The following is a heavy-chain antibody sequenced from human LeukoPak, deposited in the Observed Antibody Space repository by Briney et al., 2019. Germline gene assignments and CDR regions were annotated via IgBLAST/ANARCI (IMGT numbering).Heavy chain of an antibody. Sequence: ASVNVSRKVSGYTLTELSMHWVRGAPAKGFVWMVGFDPQDGETIYAQKFQGRVTMTEDTSTGTAYMELSSLRSEDTAVYYSATGVSGFDPWGQGTLVTVSS. CDR3: ATGVSGFDP. J-gene: IGHJ5*02. D-gene: IGHD2-15*01. CDR2: FDPQDGET. V-gene: IGHV1-24*01. CDR1: GYTLTELS.